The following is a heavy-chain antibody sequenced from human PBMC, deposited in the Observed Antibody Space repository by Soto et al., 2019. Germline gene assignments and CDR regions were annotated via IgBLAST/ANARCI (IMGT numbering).Heavy chain of an antibody. J-gene: IGHJ4*02. CDR1: GFTISSNA. Sequence: GGSLRLSCAASGFTISSNAMYWVRQAPGKGLEWVSAISDRGATTHYADSVKGRFTVSRDTSKNTLYLQLNTLRADDTAVYYCAKDKPGTTSFDYWGQGTLVTVSS. V-gene: IGHV3-23*01. D-gene: IGHD1-1*01. CDR2: ISDRGATT. CDR3: AKDKPGTTSFDY.